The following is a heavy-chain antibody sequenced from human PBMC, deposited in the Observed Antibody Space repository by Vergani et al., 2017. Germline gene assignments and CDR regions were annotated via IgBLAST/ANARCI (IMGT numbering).Heavy chain of an antibody. V-gene: IGHV1-8*01. CDR1: GYTFTSYD. CDR3: ARFRVDTAMVLSDY. J-gene: IGHJ4*02. D-gene: IGHD5-18*01. Sequence: QVQLVQSGAEVKKPGASVKVSCKASGYTFTSYDINWVRQATGQGLEWMGWMNPNSGNTGYAQKLQGRVTMTRNTSISTAYMELSSLRSEDTAVYYCARFRVDTAMVLSDYWGQGTLVTVSS. CDR2: MNPNSGNT.